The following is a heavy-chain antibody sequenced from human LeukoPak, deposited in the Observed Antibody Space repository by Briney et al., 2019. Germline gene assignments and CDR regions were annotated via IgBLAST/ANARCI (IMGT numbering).Heavy chain of an antibody. J-gene: IGHJ5*02. CDR2: INPNSGGT. D-gene: IGHD5/OR15-5a*01. CDR3: ARLRIVSYWFDP. Sequence: ASVKVSCKASGYTFTGYYMHWVRQAPGQGLEWMGWINPNSGGTNYAQKFQGRVTMTRDTSISTAYMELSRLRSDDTAVYYCARLRIVSYWFDPWGQGTLVTVSS. CDR1: GYTFTGYY. V-gene: IGHV1-2*02.